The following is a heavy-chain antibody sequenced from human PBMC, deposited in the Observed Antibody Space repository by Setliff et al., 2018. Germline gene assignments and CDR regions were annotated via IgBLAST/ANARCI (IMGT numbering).Heavy chain of an antibody. CDR1: GGSMTSYY. J-gene: IGHJ4*02. Sequence: ETLSLTCTVSGGSMTSYYWSWIRQSPWKGLEWIGYVHYSGDGNYNPSLKSRVTMPVDTSKNQFSLNLRSVTAADTAVYYCARQPSSGSYYNPRPYYFDYWGQGTLVTVPQ. CDR2: VHYSGDG. D-gene: IGHD3-10*01. CDR3: ARQPSSGSYYNPRPYYFDY. V-gene: IGHV4-59*13.